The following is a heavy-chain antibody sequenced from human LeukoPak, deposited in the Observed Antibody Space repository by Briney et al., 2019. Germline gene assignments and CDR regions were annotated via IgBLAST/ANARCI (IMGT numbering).Heavy chain of an antibody. D-gene: IGHD2-15*01. CDR2: INPNSGGT. J-gene: IGHJ4*02. CDR1: GYTSTGYY. CDR3: ATLLAVAATPSTPFDY. V-gene: IGHV1-2*06. Sequence: GASVKVSCKASGYTSTGYYMHWVRQAPGQGLEWMGRINPNSGGTNYAQKFQGRVTMTRDTSISTAYMELSRLRSDDTAVYYCATLLAVAATPSTPFDYWGQGTLVTVSS.